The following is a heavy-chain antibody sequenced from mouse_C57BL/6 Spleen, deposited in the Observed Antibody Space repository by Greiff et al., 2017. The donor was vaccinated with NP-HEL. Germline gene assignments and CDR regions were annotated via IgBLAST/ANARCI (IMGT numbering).Heavy chain of an antibody. D-gene: IGHD1-3*01. CDR2: IRSKSNNYAT. CDR3: VRQGEWYYFDY. J-gene: IGHJ2*01. Sequence: EVKLMESGGGLVQPKGSLKLSCAASGFSFNTYAMNWVRQAPGKGLEWVARIRSKSNNYATYYADSVKDRFTISRDDSESMLYLQMNNLKTEDTAMYYCVRQGEWYYFDYWGQVTTLTVSS. CDR1: GFSFNTYA. V-gene: IGHV10-1*01.